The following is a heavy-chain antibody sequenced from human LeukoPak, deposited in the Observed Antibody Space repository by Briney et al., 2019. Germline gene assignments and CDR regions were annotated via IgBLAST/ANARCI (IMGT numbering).Heavy chain of an antibody. J-gene: IGHJ5*02. CDR2: INHSGST. CDR3: ARFTPQGYGWGGYNRFDP. CDR1: GGSFSGYY. D-gene: IGHD3-16*01. V-gene: IGHV4-34*01. Sequence: PSETLSLTCAVYGGSFSGYYWSWIRQPPGKGLEWIGEINHSGSTNYNPSLKSRVTISVDKSENQFSLNLTSVTAADTAVYYCARFTPQGYGWGGYNRFDPWGQGTLVTVSS.